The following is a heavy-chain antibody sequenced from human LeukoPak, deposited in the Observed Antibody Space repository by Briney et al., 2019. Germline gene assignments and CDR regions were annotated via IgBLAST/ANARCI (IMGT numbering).Heavy chain of an antibody. CDR1: GYTFTTYD. D-gene: IGHD6-13*01. CDR2: MNPNSGNT. J-gene: IGHJ4*02. V-gene: IGHV1-8*01. Sequence: ASVKVSCKASGYTFTTYDINWVRQATGQGLEWMGWMNPNSGNTGYAQKFQGRVTMTRNTSVSTAYMELSSLRSEDTAVYFCARGGVAAAGKYYFDCWGQGTLVTVSS. CDR3: ARGGVAAAGKYYFDC.